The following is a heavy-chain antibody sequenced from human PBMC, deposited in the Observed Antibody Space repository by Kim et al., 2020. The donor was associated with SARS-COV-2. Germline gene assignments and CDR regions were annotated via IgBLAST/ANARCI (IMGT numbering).Heavy chain of an antibody. J-gene: IGHJ4*02. V-gene: IGHV3-23*01. Sequence: GGSLRLSCTASGFTFSSYAMSWVRQAPGKGLEWVSAISGSGGSTYYADSVKGRFTISRDNSKNTLYLQMNSLRAEDTAVYYCAKDRRYYDILTGYQDYWGQGTLVTVSS. CDR2: ISGSGGST. CDR1: GFTFSSYA. CDR3: AKDRRYYDILTGYQDY. D-gene: IGHD3-9*01.